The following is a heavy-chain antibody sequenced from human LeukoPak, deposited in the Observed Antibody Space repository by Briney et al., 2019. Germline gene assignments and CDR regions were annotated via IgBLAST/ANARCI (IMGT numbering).Heavy chain of an antibody. V-gene: IGHV4-39*06. CDR3: DY. D-gene: IGHD3-10*01. CDR2: IYYSGST. J-gene: IGHJ4*02. CDR1: GGSISSSSYY. Sequence: PSETLSLTCTVSGGSISSSSYYWGWIRQPPGKGLEWIGSIYYSGSTYHNPSLKSRATISVDTYTAVYYCARGRISYYGSGSYYNDYWGQGTLVTVSS.